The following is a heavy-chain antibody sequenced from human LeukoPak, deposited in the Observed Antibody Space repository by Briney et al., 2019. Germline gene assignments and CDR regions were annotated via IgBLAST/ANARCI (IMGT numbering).Heavy chain of an antibody. J-gene: IGHJ4*02. CDR2: INTNTENP. D-gene: IGHD2-8*01. Sequence: ASVKVSCKASGYTFTSNAMNWVRQAPGQGLEWMGWINTNTENPAYAQGFTGRFVFSLDISVSTAYLQISSLKAEDTAVYYCARMGYCTRATCGGAFDFWGQGTLVTVSS. CDR1: GYTFTSNA. V-gene: IGHV7-4-1*02. CDR3: ARMGYCTRATCGGAFDF.